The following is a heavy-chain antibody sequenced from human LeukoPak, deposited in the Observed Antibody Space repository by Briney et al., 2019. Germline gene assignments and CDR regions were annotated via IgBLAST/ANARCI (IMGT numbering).Heavy chain of an antibody. J-gene: IGHJ4*02. CDR3: ARTEMATIVSHFDY. CDR2: IYYTGNT. D-gene: IGHD5-24*01. Sequence: SETLSLTCSVSGVSISSSNSYWGWIRQPPGKGLEWIGSIYYTGNTYYNASLKSRVTISVDTSKNQFSLKLSSVTAADTAVYYCARTEMATIVSHFDYWGQGTLVTVSS. CDR1: GVSISSSNSY. V-gene: IGHV4-39*01.